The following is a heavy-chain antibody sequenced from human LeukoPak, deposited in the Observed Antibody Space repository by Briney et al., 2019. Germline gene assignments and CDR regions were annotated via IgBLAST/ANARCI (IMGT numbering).Heavy chain of an antibody. D-gene: IGHD2-2*02. J-gene: IGHJ4*02. V-gene: IGHV3-23*01. CDR1: GFTFSSYA. CDR2: ISGSGGST. CDR3: ASSSGGYCSSTSCYNAY. Sequence: PGGSLGLSCVASGFTFSSYAMSWVRQAPGKGLEWVSAISGSGGSTYYADSVKGRFTISRDNSKNTLYLQMNSLRAEDTAVYYCASSSGGYCSSTSCYNAYWGQGTLVTVSS.